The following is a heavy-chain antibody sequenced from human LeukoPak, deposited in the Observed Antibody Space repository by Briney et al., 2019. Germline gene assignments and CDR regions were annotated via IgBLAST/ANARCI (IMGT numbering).Heavy chain of an antibody. Sequence: AGGSLRLSCAASGFTVSSNYMSWVRQAPGKGLEWVSLIYSGGSTYYADSVKGRFTISRDNSKNTLYLQMNSLRAEDTAVYYCAKVWDTYYYDSSGSFDYWGQGTLVTVSS. D-gene: IGHD3-22*01. V-gene: IGHV3-53*01. CDR1: GFTVSSNY. CDR2: IYSGGST. CDR3: AKVWDTYYYDSSGSFDY. J-gene: IGHJ4*02.